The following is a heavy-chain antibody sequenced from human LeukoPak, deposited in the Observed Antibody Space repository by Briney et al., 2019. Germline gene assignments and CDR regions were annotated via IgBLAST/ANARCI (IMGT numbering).Heavy chain of an antibody. CDR3: TSHGESGSYSN. Sequence: SETLSFTCDVYGGSFSEHYWNWIRQPPGKGLEWIGQINHSGSTNYNPSLKSRVTISVDMSKNQFSLHLRSVTAADTAVYYCTSHGESGSYSNWGQGTLVTVSS. J-gene: IGHJ4*02. CDR1: GGSFSEHY. V-gene: IGHV4-34*01. D-gene: IGHD1-26*01. CDR2: INHSGST.